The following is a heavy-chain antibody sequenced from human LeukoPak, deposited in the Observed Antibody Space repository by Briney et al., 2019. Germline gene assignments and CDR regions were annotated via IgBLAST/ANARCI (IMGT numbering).Heavy chain of an antibody. CDR1: GYTFTGYY. D-gene: IGHD5-12*01. V-gene: IGHV1-2*02. J-gene: IGHJ4*02. CDR3: ARGRYSGYDAFDY. CDR2: INPNSGGT. Sequence: APVKVSCKASGYTFTGYYMHWVRQAPGQGLEWMGWINPNSGGTNYAQKFQGRVTMTRDTSISTAYMELSRLRSDDTAVYYCARGRYSGYDAFDYWGQGTLVTVSS.